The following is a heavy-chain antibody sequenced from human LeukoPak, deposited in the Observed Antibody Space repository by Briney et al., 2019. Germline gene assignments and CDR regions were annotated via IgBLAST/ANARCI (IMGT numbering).Heavy chain of an antibody. CDR1: GFTFSSYV. J-gene: IGHJ4*02. V-gene: IGHV4-34*01. CDR3: ARGGNIAAAGTSSYFDY. CDR2: INHSGST. D-gene: IGHD6-13*01. Sequence: GSLRLSCAASGFTFSSYVMSWIRQPPGKGLEWIGEINHSGSTNYNPSLKSRVTISVDTSKNQFSLKLSSVTAADTAVYYCARGGNIAAAGTSSYFDYWGQGTLVTVSS.